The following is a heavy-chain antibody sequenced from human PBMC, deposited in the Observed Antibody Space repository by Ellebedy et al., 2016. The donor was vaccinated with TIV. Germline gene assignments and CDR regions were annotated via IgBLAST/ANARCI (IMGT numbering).Heavy chain of an antibody. CDR2: VSDDGFST. V-gene: IGHV3-23*01. D-gene: IGHD6-19*01. CDR3: ARGRGSGWYMYPIDY. Sequence: PGGSLRLSCAASGFTFSKHAMSWVRQAPGKGLEWISGVSDDGFSTYNADSVKVRFTISRDNSKNTLYLQMNSLRAEDTAVYYCARGRGSGWYMYPIDYWGHGTVVTVSS. J-gene: IGHJ4*01. CDR1: GFTFSKHA.